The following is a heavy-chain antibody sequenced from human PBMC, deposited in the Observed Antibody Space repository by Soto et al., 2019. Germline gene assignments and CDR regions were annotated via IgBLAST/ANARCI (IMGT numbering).Heavy chain of an antibody. D-gene: IGHD1-1*01. V-gene: IGHV3-30-3*01. CDR3: ARDKKPFNWSPSILKSYYYGMDV. J-gene: IGHJ6*02. CDR1: GFTFRTFA. Sequence: GGSLRLSCAASGFTFRTFAMHWVRQVPGKGLEWVAVISNDGSIKYFLDSVKGRFTISRDNSNNTLSLQMDSLRAEDTAVYYCARDKKPFNWSPSILKSYYYGMDVWGQGTTVTGSS. CDR2: ISNDGSIK.